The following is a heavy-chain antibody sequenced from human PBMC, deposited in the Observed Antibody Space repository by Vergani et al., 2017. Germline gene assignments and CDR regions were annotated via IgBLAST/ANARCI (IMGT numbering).Heavy chain of an antibody. V-gene: IGHV1-18*04. D-gene: IGHD2-15*01. CDR2: ISVYNGET. Sequence: QVQLVQSGAEVKKPGASVKVSCEGSGYTFRNYGISWVRQAPGEGLEWLGWISVYNGETKFAQKFQGRVTLTRDTSTDTAYMEMGSLRSDDTAVYYCARSRPYCTSGSCPAIWGQGTLVTVSS. CDR1: GYTFRNYG. CDR3: ARSRPYCTSGSCPAI. J-gene: IGHJ4*02.